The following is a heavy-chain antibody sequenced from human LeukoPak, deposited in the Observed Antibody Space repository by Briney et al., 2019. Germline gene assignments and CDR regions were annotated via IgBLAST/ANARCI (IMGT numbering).Heavy chain of an antibody. CDR1: GITFRSYG. D-gene: IGHD4-17*01. Sequence: GGSLRLSCAASGITFRSYGMHWVRQAPGKGREGGAVILYDGSHKYYADSVKGRFSIYRDNSKKTLYLQMNRLRADDTAVYYCAKGARGDTVTSIVGLNWFDPWRQGTLVTVSS. CDR3: AKGARGDTVTSIVGLNWFDP. J-gene: IGHJ5*02. CDR2: ILYDGSHK. V-gene: IGHV3-30*18.